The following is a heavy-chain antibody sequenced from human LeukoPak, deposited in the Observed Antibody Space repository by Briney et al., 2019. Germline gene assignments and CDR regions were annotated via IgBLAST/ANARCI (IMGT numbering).Heavy chain of an antibody. Sequence: ASVKVSCKASGYTFTGYYVHWVRQAPGQGLEWMGWINPNSGGTNYAQKFQGRVTMTRDTSISTAYMELSRLRSDDTAVYYCARGGAAAGTAPYGAPYWGQGTLVTVSS. V-gene: IGHV1-2*02. CDR1: GYTFTGYY. J-gene: IGHJ4*02. CDR2: INPNSGGT. CDR3: ARGGAAAGTAPYGAPY. D-gene: IGHD6-13*01.